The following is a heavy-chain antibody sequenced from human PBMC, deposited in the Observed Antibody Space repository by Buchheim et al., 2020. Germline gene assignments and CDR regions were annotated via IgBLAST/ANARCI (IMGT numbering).Heavy chain of an antibody. V-gene: IGHV1-69*01. CDR1: GGTFSSYA. J-gene: IGHJ6*02. D-gene: IGHD2-2*01. CDR3: ARDVELNCSGTSCYRAQYYYYGMDV. CDR2: IIPIFGTA. Sequence: QVQLVQSGAEVKKPGSSVKVSCKASGGTFSSYAISWVRQAPGQGLEWMGGIIPIFGTANYAQKFQGRVTITADESTSTAYMELSSLRSEDTAVYYCARDVELNCSGTSCYRAQYYYYGMDVWGQGTT.